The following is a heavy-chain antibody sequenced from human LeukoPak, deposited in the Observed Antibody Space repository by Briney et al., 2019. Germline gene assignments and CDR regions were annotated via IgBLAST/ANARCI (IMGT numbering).Heavy chain of an antibody. CDR3: ARSGYSGYDC. CDR2: IHYSGNT. CDR1: GGSISSYY. Sequence: SETLSLTCTVSGGSISSYYWSWIRQPPGKGLEWIGYIHYSGNTNYNPSLKSRVTISLVTSKNQFSLKLSSVTAADTAVYYCARSGYSGYDCWGQGTLVTVSS. V-gene: IGHV4-59*01. D-gene: IGHD5-12*01. J-gene: IGHJ4*02.